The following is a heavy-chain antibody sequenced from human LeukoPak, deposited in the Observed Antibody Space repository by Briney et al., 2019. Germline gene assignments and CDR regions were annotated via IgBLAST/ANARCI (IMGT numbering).Heavy chain of an antibody. V-gene: IGHV3-21*01. D-gene: IGHD3-22*01. CDR2: ISVRSNYR. Sequence: GGSLSLSCAASGYTFSDFSVNWVRQAPGKGLEWVSSISVRSNYRYYADSVRGRFTISRDDARDSLFLQMNSLRAEDTAVYFCVRLRRNSDRSGYYYYYDYWGQGTLVTVSS. J-gene: IGHJ4*02. CDR3: VRLRRNSDRSGYYYYYDY. CDR1: GYTFSDFS.